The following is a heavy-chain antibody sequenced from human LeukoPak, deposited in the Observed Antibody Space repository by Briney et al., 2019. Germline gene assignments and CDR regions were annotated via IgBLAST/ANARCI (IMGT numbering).Heavy chain of an antibody. J-gene: IGHJ4*02. V-gene: IGHV3-23*01. CDR2: ISGGGGST. D-gene: IGHD3-22*01. CDR3: ARENWVYNWKYDSSGSGINY. CDR1: RFTFSSYA. Sequence: QSGGSLRLFCAASRFTFSSYAMSWVRQAPGRGLEWVSTISGGGGSTYYSDSVKGRFTISRDNSKNTLYLQMNSLRAEDTAIYYCARENWVYNWKYDSSGSGINYWGQGTLVTVSS.